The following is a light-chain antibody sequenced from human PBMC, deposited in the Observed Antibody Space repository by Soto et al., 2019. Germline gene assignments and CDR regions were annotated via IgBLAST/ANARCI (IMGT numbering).Light chain of an antibody. CDR1: SSNIGAGYD. J-gene: IGLJ2*01. V-gene: IGLV1-40*01. CDR3: SSYTTTNTLEGV. Sequence: QSVLTQPPSVSGAPGQRVTISCTGNSSNIGAGYDVHWYQQLPGKAPKLLIFGNSHRPSGVPDRFFGSKSGTSASLAITGLQAEDEADYYCSSYTTTNTLEGVFGGGTKVTVL. CDR2: GNS.